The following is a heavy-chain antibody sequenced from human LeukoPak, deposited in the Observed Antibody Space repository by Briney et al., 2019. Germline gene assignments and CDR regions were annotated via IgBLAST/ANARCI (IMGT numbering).Heavy chain of an antibody. J-gene: IGHJ4*02. CDR2: IKQDGSEK. V-gene: IGHV3-7*01. Sequence: GGSLRLSCAASGFTFSSYSMNWVRQAPGKGLEWVANIKQDGSEKYYVDSVKGRFTISRDNAKNLLYLQMNSLRAEDTAVYYCTHFDYWGQGTLVTVSS. CDR1: GFTFSSYS. CDR3: THFDY.